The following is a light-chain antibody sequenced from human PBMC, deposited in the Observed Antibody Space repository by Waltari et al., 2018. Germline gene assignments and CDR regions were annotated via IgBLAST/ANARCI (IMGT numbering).Light chain of an antibody. CDR2: WAS. CDR3: QQYYSRRT. J-gene: IGKJ1*01. V-gene: IGKV4-1*01. CDR1: QSILYNSNDKNY. Sequence: IVMTQYPDSLAVSLGERATLNCKSRQSILYNSNDKNYLAWYQQKPGQPPKLLIYWASTRESGVPDRFSGNGSGTDFTLTISSLQAEDVAVYYCQQYYSRRTFGQGTKVEI.